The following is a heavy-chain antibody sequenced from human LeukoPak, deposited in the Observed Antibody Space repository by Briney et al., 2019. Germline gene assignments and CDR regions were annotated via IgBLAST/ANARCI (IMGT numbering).Heavy chain of an antibody. Sequence: PSETLSLTCAVYGGSFSGYYWSWIRQPPGKGLEWIGEINHSGSTNYNPSLKSRVTISVDTSKNQFSLKLSSVTAADTAVYYCARAREYCSGGSCYYNWFDPWGQGTLVTVSS. CDR2: INHSGST. CDR1: GGSFSGYY. J-gene: IGHJ5*02. CDR3: ARAREYCSGGSCYYNWFDP. D-gene: IGHD2-15*01. V-gene: IGHV4-34*01.